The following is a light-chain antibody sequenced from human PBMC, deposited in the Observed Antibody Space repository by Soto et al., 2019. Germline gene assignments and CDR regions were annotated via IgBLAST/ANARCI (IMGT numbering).Light chain of an antibody. J-gene: IGKJ1*01. Sequence: VVMTQSPLYLPVTLGQPASISCRSSQSVEYSDGNTYLNWFHQRPGQSPRRLIYKVSNREYGVPTRFCGSRSGSYFSLTVSRVEAEEVGINYWMQNAHCSRWTFGPGTQVEI. CDR3: MQNAHCSRWT. CDR2: KVS. V-gene: IGKV2-30*01. CDR1: QSVEYSDGNTY.